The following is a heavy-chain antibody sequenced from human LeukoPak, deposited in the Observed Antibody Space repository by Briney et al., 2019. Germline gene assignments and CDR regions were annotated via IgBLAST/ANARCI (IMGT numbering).Heavy chain of an antibody. V-gene: IGHV3-7*03. Sequence: GGSLRLSCAASGFTFSSYWMSWVRQAPGRGLEWVANIKQDGSEKSYVDSVKGRFTISRDNTKNSLYLQMNSLRAEDTAVYYCARGQTTMTNWGQGTLVTVSS. CDR1: GFTFSSYW. J-gene: IGHJ4*02. CDR2: IKQDGSEK. CDR3: ARGQTTMTN. D-gene: IGHD4-17*01.